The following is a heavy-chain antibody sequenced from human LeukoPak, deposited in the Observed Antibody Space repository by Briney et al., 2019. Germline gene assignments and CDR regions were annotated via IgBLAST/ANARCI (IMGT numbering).Heavy chain of an antibody. V-gene: IGHV2-5*01. CDR1: GFSLSTSGVG. D-gene: IGHD3-3*01. J-gene: IGHJ4*02. CDR3: AHARGDFWSGVYYFDY. CDR2: IDWNDDK. Sequence: SGATLVNPTPPLTLTCTFSGFSLSTSGVGVGWIRQPPVKALEWLALIDWNDDKRYSPSLKSRLTITKDTSKNQVALTMTNMNPVDTATYYCAHARGDFWSGVYYFDYWGQGTLVTVSS.